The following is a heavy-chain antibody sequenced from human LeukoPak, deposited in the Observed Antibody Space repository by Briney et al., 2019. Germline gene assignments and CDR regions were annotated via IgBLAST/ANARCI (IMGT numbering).Heavy chain of an antibody. V-gene: IGHV1-2*02. Sequence: GASVKVSCKASGYTFTGYYMHWVRQAPGQGLEWMAWINPNSGGTYYAQNFRDRITMTRDTSISTAYMELSRLRSDDTAIYYCARANALYCSSTSCLFDYWGQGTLVTVSS. CDR2: INPNSGGT. CDR3: ARANALYCSSTSCLFDY. CDR1: GYTFTGYY. J-gene: IGHJ4*02. D-gene: IGHD2-2*01.